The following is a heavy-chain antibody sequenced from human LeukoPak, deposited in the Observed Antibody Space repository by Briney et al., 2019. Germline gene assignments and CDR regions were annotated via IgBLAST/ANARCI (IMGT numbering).Heavy chain of an antibody. CDR1: GFTFSRYS. CDR3: ARAAYSSSPDY. Sequence: GGSLRLSCAASGFTFSRYSMNWLRQAPGKGLEWVSYINPSSSAIFYADSVKGRFTISRDNARNSLFLQMSSLRDEDTAVYYCARAAYSSSPDYWGQGTLVTVSS. J-gene: IGHJ4*02. D-gene: IGHD6-13*01. CDR2: INPSSSAI. V-gene: IGHV3-48*02.